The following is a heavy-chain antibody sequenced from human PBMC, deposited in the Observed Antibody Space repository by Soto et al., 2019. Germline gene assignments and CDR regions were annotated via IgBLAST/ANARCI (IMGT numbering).Heavy chain of an antibody. Sequence: QVQLVESGRGLVKPGGSLRLSCAASGFTFSDYYMNWIRQPPGKGLEWVSYISRSGSPIYYADSVKGRFTISRDNAKNSLYLQMNSLRDEDTAVYYCARPTASIFGIERWDGLAVWGQGTTVTVSS. V-gene: IGHV3-11*01. CDR1: GFTFSDYY. CDR3: ARPTASIFGIERWDGLAV. J-gene: IGHJ6*02. CDR2: ISRSGSPI. D-gene: IGHD3-3*01.